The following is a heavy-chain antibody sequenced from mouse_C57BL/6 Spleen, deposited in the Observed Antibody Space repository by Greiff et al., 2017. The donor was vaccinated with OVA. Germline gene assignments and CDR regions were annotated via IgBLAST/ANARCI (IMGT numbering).Heavy chain of an antibody. CDR1: GFTFSDYY. J-gene: IGHJ3*01. Sequence: EVKLEESGGGLVQPGGSLKLSCAASGFTFSDYYMYWVRQTPEKRLEWVAYISNGGGSTYYPDTVKGRFTISRDNAKNTLYLQMSRLKSEDTAMYYCARRGGNYAWFAYWGQGTLVTVSA. V-gene: IGHV5-12*01. CDR3: ARRGGNYAWFAY. CDR2: ISNGGGST. D-gene: IGHD2-1*01.